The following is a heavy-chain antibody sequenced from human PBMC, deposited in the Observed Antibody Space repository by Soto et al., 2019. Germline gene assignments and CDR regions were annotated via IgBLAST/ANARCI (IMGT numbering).Heavy chain of an antibody. J-gene: IGHJ4*02. V-gene: IGHV3-23*01. D-gene: IGHD3-22*01. CDR3: AKGVTMIVVVSIDY. CDR2: IIGSGGSP. Sequence: VQLLESGGGLVQPGGSLRLSCAASGFTFSSYAMSWVRQAPGKGLEWVSSIIGSGGSPYYADSVKGRFTISRDNSKNTLYLQMNSLRAEDTAVYYCAKGVTMIVVVSIDYWGQGTLVTVSS. CDR1: GFTFSSYA.